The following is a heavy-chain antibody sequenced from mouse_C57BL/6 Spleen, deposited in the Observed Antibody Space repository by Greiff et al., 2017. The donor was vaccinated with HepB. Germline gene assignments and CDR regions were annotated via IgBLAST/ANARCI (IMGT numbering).Heavy chain of an antibody. V-gene: IGHV1-15*01. CDR3: KRGGLRRYPYYYAMDY. D-gene: IGHD2-4*01. CDR2: IDPETGGT. CDR1: GYTFTDYE. J-gene: IGHJ4*01. Sequence: VQLQQSGVELVRPGASVTLSCKASGYTFTDYEMHWVKQTPVHGLEWIGAIDPETGGTAYNQKFKGKAILTADKSSSTAYMELRSLTSEDSAVYYCKRGGLRRYPYYYAMDYWGQGTSVTVSS.